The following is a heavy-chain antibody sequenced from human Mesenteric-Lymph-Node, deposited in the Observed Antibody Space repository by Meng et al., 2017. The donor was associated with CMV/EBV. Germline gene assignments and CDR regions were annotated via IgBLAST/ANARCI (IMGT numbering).Heavy chain of an antibody. CDR3: ARGLSDTLTGYYIYWFDT. Sequence: TLTSYVITWVRQAPGQGLEWMGWISAYNGHTNYAQKLQGRVTMTTDKSTSTAYMELTSLRSDDTAVYYCARGLSDTLTGYYIYWFDTWGQGTLVTVS. CDR1: TLTSYV. D-gene: IGHD3-9*01. J-gene: IGHJ5*02. V-gene: IGHV1-18*01. CDR2: ISAYNGHT.